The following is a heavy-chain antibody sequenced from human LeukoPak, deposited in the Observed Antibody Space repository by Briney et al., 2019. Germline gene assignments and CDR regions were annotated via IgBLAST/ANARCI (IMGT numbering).Heavy chain of an antibody. CDR1: GFTFSSYG. V-gene: IGHV3-33*01. CDR3: ARDRLRYDSSGFHFDY. Sequence: AGGSLRLFCAASGFTFSSYGMHWVRQAPGKGLEWVAVIWYDGSNKYYADSVKGRFTISRDNSKNTLYLQMNSLRAEDTAVYYCARDRLRYDSSGFHFDYWGQGTLVTVSS. J-gene: IGHJ4*02. D-gene: IGHD3-22*01. CDR2: IWYDGSNK.